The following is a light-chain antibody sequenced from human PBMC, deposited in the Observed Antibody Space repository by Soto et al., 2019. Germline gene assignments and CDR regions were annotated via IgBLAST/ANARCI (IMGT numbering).Light chain of an antibody. V-gene: IGKV1-5*03. Sequence: DTQMTQSPSTLSASVGDSVSITCRASRNIGTWLAWYQQKPGKAPNLLIYRASTLASGVPSRFSGSGSGTEFTLTISSLQPDDFATYYCHRHETYPLGFGGGTKVDIK. J-gene: IGKJ4*01. CDR1: RNIGTW. CDR3: HRHETYPLG. CDR2: RAS.